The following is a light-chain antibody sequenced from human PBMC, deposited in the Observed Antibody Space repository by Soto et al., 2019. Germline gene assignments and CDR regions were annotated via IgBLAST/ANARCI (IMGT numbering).Light chain of an antibody. V-gene: IGLV2-23*01. J-gene: IGLJ1*01. Sequence: QSVLTQPASVSGSPGQSITISCTGTSSDVGSYNLVSWYQQHPGKAPKLMIYEGSKRPSGVSNRFSGSKSGNTASPTISGLQAEGEADYYCCSYAGSSTFYVFGTGTKVTVL. CDR2: EGS. CDR1: SSDVGSYNL. CDR3: CSYAGSSTFYV.